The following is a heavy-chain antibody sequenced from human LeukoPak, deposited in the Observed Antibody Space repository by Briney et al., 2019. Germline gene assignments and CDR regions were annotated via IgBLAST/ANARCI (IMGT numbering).Heavy chain of an antibody. J-gene: IGHJ5*02. V-gene: IGHV3-72*01. D-gene: IGHD1-14*01. Sequence: GGSLRLSCAGAGFSITDHHMDWVRQAPGKGLEWSGRSTTTKPNRCTTQYAASVRGRFTFSRDDSQNSLYLHLNSLKTEDTAVYYCVRVVITGSGWYHFDNWGLGTLVTVSS. CDR3: VRVVITGSGWYHFDN. CDR2: STTTKPNRCTT. CDR1: GFSITDHH.